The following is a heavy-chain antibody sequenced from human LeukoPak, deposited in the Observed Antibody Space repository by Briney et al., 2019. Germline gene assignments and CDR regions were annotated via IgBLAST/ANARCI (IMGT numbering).Heavy chain of an antibody. CDR3: ARVSTYYDILTGYYSNWFDP. J-gene: IGHJ5*02. V-gene: IGHV4-59*01. D-gene: IGHD3-9*01. CDR1: GGSISSYY. CDR2: IYYSGST. Sequence: SETLSLTCTVSGGSISSYYWSWIRQPPGKGLEWIGYIYYSGSTNYNPSLKSRVTISVDTSKNQFSLKLSSVTAADTAVYYCARVSTYYDILTGYYSNWFDPWGQGTLVTVSS.